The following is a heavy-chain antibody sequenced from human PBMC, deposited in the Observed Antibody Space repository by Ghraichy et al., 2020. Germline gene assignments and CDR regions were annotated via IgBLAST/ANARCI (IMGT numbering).Heavy chain of an antibody. V-gene: IGHV3-23*01. J-gene: IGHJ4*02. D-gene: IGHD5-18*01. CDR1: GFTFSSYT. Sequence: GGSLRLSCAASGFTFSSYTMSWVRQAPGKGLEWVSAISGSGATTYYADSVKGRFTISRDNSKNTLYLQMNSLRAEDTAVYYCAKEGIHSVNTPYIDYWGQGTLVTVSS. CDR2: ISGSGATT. CDR3: AKEGIHSVNTPYIDY.